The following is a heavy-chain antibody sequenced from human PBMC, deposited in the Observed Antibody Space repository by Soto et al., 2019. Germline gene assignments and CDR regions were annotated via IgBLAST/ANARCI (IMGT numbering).Heavy chain of an antibody. CDR3: ARKSGSYFA. V-gene: IGHV4-39*01. CDR2: IYYSGST. CDR1: GVSISSSSYY. Sequence: SETLSLTCTVSGVSISSSSYYWGWIRQPPGKGLEWIGSIYYSGSTYYNPSLKSRVTISVDTSKNQFSLKLSSVTAADTAVYYCARKSGSYFAWGQGTLVTVSS. J-gene: IGHJ5*02. D-gene: IGHD1-26*01.